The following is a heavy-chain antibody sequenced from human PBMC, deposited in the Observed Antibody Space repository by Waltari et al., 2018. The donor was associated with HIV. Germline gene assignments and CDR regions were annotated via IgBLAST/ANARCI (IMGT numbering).Heavy chain of an antibody. Sequence: EVQLVESGGGSVQPGRSLRLSCTASGITFDDYAMHWVRQPPGKGLEWVLVNSWNSGDEAYADSVKGRFTISRDNTKNSLVLQMNSVRVEDTALYYCVKDGASTIFGVLNGMDVWGQGTTVTVSS. CDR2: NSWNSGDE. D-gene: IGHD3-3*01. V-gene: IGHV3-9*01. CDR1: GITFDDYA. CDR3: VKDGASTIFGVLNGMDV. J-gene: IGHJ6*02.